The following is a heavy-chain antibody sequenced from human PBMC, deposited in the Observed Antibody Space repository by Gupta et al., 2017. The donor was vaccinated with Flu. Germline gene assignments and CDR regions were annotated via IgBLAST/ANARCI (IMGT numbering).Heavy chain of an antibody. Sequence: QVQLVQSGAEVKKPGASVKVSCKTSGYTFAGYHMPWVRQAPGQGLEWMGWINPNIGDTKYAEKFQGRVTMTRDTSITTVYMELTRLTSDDTAVYYCARGAPSPAGYRVFDHWGQGTLVTVSS. V-gene: IGHV1-2*02. CDR1: GYTFAGYH. CDR3: ARGAPSPAGYRVFDH. CDR2: INPNIGDT. D-gene: IGHD6-25*01. J-gene: IGHJ4*02.